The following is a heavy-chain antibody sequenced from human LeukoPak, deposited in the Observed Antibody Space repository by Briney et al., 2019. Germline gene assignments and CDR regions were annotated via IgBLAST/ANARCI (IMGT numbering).Heavy chain of an antibody. D-gene: IGHD6-19*01. Sequence: ASVKVSCKASGYTFTSYGISWVRQAPGQGLEWMGRIIPIFGTANYAQKFQGRVTITTDDSTSTAYMALSSLRSEDTAVYYCATPSPPGIAVAGTAGFFDYWGQGTLVTVSS. V-gene: IGHV1-69*05. CDR2: IIPIFGTA. CDR3: ATPSPPGIAVAGTAGFFDY. CDR1: GYTFTSYG. J-gene: IGHJ4*02.